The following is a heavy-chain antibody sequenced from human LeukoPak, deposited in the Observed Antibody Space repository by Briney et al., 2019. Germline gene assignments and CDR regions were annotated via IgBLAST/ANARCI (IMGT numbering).Heavy chain of an antibody. J-gene: IGHJ4*02. Sequence: ASVKVSCKASGYTFTGYYMHWVRQAPGQGLEWMGRINPNSGGTNYAQKFQGRVTMTRDTSISTAYMELSRLRSDDTAVYYCARDWSGIVVVVAPPGYWGQGTLVTVSS. CDR2: INPNSGGT. V-gene: IGHV1-2*06. CDR1: GYTFTGYY. CDR3: ARDWSGIVVVVAPPGY. D-gene: IGHD2-15*01.